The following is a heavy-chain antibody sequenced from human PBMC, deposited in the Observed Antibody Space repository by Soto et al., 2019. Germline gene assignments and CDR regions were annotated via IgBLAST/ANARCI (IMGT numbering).Heavy chain of an antibody. CDR2: IYYSGST. CDR3: GRHGGGTMIANWFDP. J-gene: IGHJ5*02. D-gene: IGHD3-22*01. V-gene: IGHV4-59*08. Sequence: SETLSLTCTVSGGSISSYYWSWIRQPPGKGLEWIGYIYYSGSTNYNPSLKSRVTISVDTSKNQFSLKLSSVTAADTAVYYCGRHGGGTMIANWFDPWGQGTLVTVSS. CDR1: GGSISSYY.